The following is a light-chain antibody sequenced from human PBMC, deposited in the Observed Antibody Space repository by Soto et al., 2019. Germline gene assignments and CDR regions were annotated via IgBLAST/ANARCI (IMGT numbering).Light chain of an antibody. Sequence: AIQLPQSPSSLSESVGDSVTITCRASQDISNTLAWNQRKPGKAPKVLIYGVFTLESGVASRFSGSRSGTDFTLTISSLQPEDFASYYCQQHDSYPRTFGQVTKLEL. J-gene: IGKJ2*01. CDR1: QDISNT. CDR3: QQHDSYPRT. V-gene: IGKV1-13*02. CDR2: GVF.